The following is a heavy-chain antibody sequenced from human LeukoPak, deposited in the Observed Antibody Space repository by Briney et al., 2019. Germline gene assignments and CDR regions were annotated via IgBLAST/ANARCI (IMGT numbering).Heavy chain of an antibody. D-gene: IGHD3-10*01. J-gene: IGHJ4*02. CDR3: ARDYATPPSGTSLDY. V-gene: IGHV1-18*01. CDR1: GYTFTSYG. CDR2: ISAYNGNT. Sequence: ASVKVSCKASGYTFTSYGISWVRQAPGQGLAWMGWISAYNGNTNYAQKLQGRVTMTTDTSTSTAYMELRSLRSDDTAVYYCARDYATPPSGTSLDYWGQGTLVTVSS.